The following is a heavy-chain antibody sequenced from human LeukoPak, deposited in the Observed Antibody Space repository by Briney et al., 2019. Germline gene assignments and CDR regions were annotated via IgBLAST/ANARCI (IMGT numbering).Heavy chain of an antibody. Sequence: ASVKVSCKASGGTFSNNAITWVRQAPGQGLEWMGWINPNSGTTNCAQKFQGRVTMTRDTSISTAYMELNRLRSDDTAIYYCASIAARRDLRPPVPWGQGTLVTVSS. V-gene: IGHV1-2*02. CDR3: ASIAARRDLRPPVP. D-gene: IGHD6-6*01. J-gene: IGHJ5*02. CDR1: GGTFSNNA. CDR2: INPNSGTT.